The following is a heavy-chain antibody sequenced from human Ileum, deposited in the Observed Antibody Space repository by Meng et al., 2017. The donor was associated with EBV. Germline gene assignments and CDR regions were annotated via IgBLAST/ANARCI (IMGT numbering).Heavy chain of an antibody. CDR1: DYTLMGYE. CDR3: ARGTPVRIYSDY. CDR2: LGAHDGDT. J-gene: IGHJ4*02. Sequence: QAQMVQSGPEVKQRGASVKVSCKSSDYTLMGYEVSWVLWAPGQGLEWMAWLGAHDGDTSHAPKFQGRVTVNADRPTATDYMELRSLRSDDPAVYYCARGTPVRIYSDYWGQGTLVTVSS. D-gene: IGHD4-17*01. V-gene: IGHV1-18*01.